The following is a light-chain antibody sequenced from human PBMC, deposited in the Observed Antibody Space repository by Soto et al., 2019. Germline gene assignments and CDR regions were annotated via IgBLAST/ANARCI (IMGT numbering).Light chain of an antibody. CDR3: SSYTSTGTVV. Sequence: QSALTQPASVTGSPGQSITISCTGTSSDVGGYDYVCWYQQYPGKAPKLMIYAVTNRPSGVSNRFSGSKSGNTASLSISGLQADDEADYYCSSYTSTGTVVFGGGTKLTVL. J-gene: IGLJ2*01. CDR1: SSDVGGYDY. CDR2: AVT. V-gene: IGLV2-14*01.